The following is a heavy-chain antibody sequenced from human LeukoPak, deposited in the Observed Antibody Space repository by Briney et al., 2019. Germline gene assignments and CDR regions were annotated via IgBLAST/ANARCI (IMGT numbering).Heavy chain of an antibody. CDR3: ARSPSSNYYDSSGYYLFDY. CDR1: GGSISSYY. CDR2: INTSGST. Sequence: SETLSLTCTVSGGSISSYYWSWIRQPAGKGLEWIGRINTSGSTNYNPSLKSRVTMSVDTSKNQFSLMLSSVTAAGTAVYYCARSPSSNYYDSSGYYLFDYWGQGTLVTVSS. J-gene: IGHJ4*02. D-gene: IGHD3-22*01. V-gene: IGHV4-4*07.